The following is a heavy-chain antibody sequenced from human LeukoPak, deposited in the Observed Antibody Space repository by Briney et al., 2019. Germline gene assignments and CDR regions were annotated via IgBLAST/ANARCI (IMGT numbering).Heavy chain of an antibody. Sequence: PSETLSLTCTVSGGSICSCYWSWIRQPPGKGQEWIGYIYYSGSTNYNPSLKSRVTISADTSKNQFSLRLSSVTAADTAVYYCATPYYYDNSVYAFDIWGQGTMVTVSS. J-gene: IGHJ3*02. CDR3: ATPYYYDNSVYAFDI. CDR1: GGSICSCY. V-gene: IGHV4-59*08. CDR2: IYYSGST. D-gene: IGHD3-22*01.